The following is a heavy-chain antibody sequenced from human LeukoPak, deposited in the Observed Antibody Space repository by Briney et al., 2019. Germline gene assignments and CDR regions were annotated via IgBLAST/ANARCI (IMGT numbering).Heavy chain of an antibody. D-gene: IGHD6-13*01. J-gene: IGHJ4*02. CDR2: IYTSGST. V-gene: IGHV4-61*02. Sequence: PSQTLSLTCTVSGGSISSGSYYWSWIRQPAGKGLEWIGRIYTSGSTNYNPSLKSRVAMSIDTSKNQFSLKLNSVTAADTAVYYCARKGGGSWYFDYWGQGTLVTVSS. CDR1: GGSISSGSYY. CDR3: ARKGGGSWYFDY.